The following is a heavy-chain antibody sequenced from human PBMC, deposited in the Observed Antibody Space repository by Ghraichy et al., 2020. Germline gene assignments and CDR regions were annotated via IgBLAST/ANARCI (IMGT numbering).Heavy chain of an antibody. Sequence: GALRLSCAASGFTFSSYSMNWVRQAPGKGLEWVSSISSSSSYIYYADSVKGRFTISRDNAKNSLYLQMNSLRAEDTAVYYCILLGHDAFDIWGQGTMVTVSS. CDR1: GFTFSSYS. V-gene: IGHV3-21*01. J-gene: IGHJ3*02. CDR2: ISSSSSYI. CDR3: ILLGHDAFDI. D-gene: IGHD3-10*01.